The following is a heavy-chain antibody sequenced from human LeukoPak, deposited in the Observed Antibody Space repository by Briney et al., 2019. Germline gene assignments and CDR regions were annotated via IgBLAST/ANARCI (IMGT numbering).Heavy chain of an antibody. CDR2: VGISGDT. CDR1: GFTFRSYD. J-gene: IGHJ4*02. D-gene: IGHD6-19*01. CDR3: VRGGIQVSGIDEIDY. V-gene: IGHV3-13*01. Sequence: GGSLRLSCPASGFTFRSYDMHWLRQVTGKGPEWVSAVGISGDTYYAGSVKGRFTISSENAKNSLYLQMNSLTAGDTAVYYCVRGGIQVSGIDEIDYWGQGTLVTVSS.